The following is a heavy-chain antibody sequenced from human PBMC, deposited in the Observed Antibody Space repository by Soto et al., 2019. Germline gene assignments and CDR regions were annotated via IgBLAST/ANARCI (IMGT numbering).Heavy chain of an antibody. CDR2: TYYRSKWYN. Sequence: SQTLSLTCXISGDSVSSNSAAWNWIRQSPSRGLEWLGRTYYRSKWYNDYAVSVKSRITINPDTSKNQFSLQLNSVTPEDTAVYYCARVKYSSSSGGSNFDYWGQGTLVTVSS. J-gene: IGHJ4*02. D-gene: IGHD6-6*01. CDR1: GDSVSSNSAA. CDR3: ARVKYSSSSGGSNFDY. V-gene: IGHV6-1*01.